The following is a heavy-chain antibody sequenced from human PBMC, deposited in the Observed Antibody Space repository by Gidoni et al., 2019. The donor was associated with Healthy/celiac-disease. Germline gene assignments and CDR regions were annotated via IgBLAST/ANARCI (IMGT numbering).Heavy chain of an antibody. D-gene: IGHD6-19*01. Sequence: EVQLVQSGAEVKKPGESLRLSCKGSGYSFTSYWLSWVRQMPGKGLEWMGRIDPSDSYTNYSPSFQGHVTISADKSISTAYLQWSSLKASDTAMYYCASSIAVAGEFDYWGQGTLVTVSS. J-gene: IGHJ4*02. CDR2: IDPSDSYT. CDR1: GYSFTSYW. V-gene: IGHV5-10-1*01. CDR3: ASSIAVAGEFDY.